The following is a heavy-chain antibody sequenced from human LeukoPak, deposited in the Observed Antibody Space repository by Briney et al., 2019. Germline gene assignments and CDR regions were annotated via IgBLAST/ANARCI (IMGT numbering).Heavy chain of an antibody. D-gene: IGHD2-15*01. CDR3: AKFCSGGGCYHNWFDP. Sequence: ASVKASCKASGYTFTSYGISWVRQAPGQRLEWMGWISVYNGHTNYAQKLQDRVTMTTDTSTNTAYMELRSLRSDDTAVYYCAKFCSGGGCYHNWFDPWGQGTLVTVSS. V-gene: IGHV1-18*01. CDR2: ISVYNGHT. J-gene: IGHJ5*02. CDR1: GYTFTSYG.